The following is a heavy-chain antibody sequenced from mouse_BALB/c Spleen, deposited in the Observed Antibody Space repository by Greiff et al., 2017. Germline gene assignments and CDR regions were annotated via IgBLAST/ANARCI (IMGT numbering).Heavy chain of an antibody. CDR3: ARSRYYDD. CDR2: ISSGSSTI. V-gene: IGHV5-17*02. J-gene: IGHJ2*01. D-gene: IGHD1-1*01. CDR1: GFTFSSFG. Sequence: EVMLVESGGGLVQPGGFRKLSCAASGFTFSSFGMHWVRQAPEKGLEWVAYISSGSSTIYYADTVKGRFTISRDNPKNTLFLQMTSLRSEDTAMYYCARSRYYDDWGQGTTLTGAS.